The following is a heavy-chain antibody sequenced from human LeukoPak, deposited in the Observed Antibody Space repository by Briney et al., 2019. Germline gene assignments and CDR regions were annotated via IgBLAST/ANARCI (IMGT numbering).Heavy chain of an antibody. CDR3: ARDSRSGGFDY. V-gene: IGHV3-11*04. Sequence: PGGSLRLSCAASRFTFSDYYMSWIRQAPGKGLEWISHISDTGSSTYYADSVKGRFTISRDNMKNSLYLQMNSLRAEDTAVYYCARDSRSGGFDYWGQGILVTVSS. D-gene: IGHD6-6*01. CDR2: ISDTGSST. CDR1: RFTFSDYY. J-gene: IGHJ4*02.